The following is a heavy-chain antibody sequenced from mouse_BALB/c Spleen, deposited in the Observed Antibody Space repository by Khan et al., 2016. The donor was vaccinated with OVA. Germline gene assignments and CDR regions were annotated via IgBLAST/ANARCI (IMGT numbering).Heavy chain of an antibody. CDR1: GFTFSSYA. J-gene: IGHJ3*01. V-gene: IGHV5-6-5*01. CDR2: ITSGGST. D-gene: IGHD1-1*01. CDR3: AREVYGSYHAWFDY. Sequence: EVQLVESGGGLVKPGGSLKLSCAASGFTFSSYAMSWIRQTPEKRLEWVASITSGGSTFFLDSVKGRFTISRENARNILYLQMSSLRSEDTAMYYCAREVYGSYHAWFDYWGQGTLVTVSA.